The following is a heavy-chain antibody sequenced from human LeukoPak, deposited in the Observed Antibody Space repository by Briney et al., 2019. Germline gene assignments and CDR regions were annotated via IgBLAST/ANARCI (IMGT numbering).Heavy chain of an antibody. CDR2: INHSGST. CDR1: GGCFSGDY. Sequence: SETLSLTSAVYGGCFSGDYWGWIRPPPGKGLEWIGEINHSGSTNYNPSLKSRVTISVDTSKNQFSLKLSSVTAADTAVYYGARGDYGGNSWAYYYYYDYMDVWGKGTTVTVSS. J-gene: IGHJ6*03. D-gene: IGHD4-23*01. CDR3: ARGDYGGNSWAYYYYYDYMDV. V-gene: IGHV4-34*01.